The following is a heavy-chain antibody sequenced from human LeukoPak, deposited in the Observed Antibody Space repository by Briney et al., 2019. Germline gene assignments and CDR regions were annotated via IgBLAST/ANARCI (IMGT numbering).Heavy chain of an antibody. CDR2: IIPIFGTA. J-gene: IGHJ4*02. D-gene: IGHD1-14*01. V-gene: IGHV1-69*13. Sequence: SVKVSCKTSGYIFNTYAISWVRQAPGQGLEWMGGIIPIFGTANYAQKFQGRVTITADESTSTAYMELSSLRSEDTAVYYCARAGPTGDYFDYWGQGTLVTVSS. CDR3: ARAGPTGDYFDY. CDR1: GYIFNTYA.